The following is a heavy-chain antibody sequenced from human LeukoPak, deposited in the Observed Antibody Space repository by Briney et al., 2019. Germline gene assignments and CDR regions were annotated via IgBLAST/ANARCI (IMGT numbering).Heavy chain of an antibody. D-gene: IGHD1-26*01. J-gene: IGHJ3*02. Sequence: GGSLRLSCAASGFTLSDYYMSWIRQAPGKGLEWVSYSSSSGSTIYYADSVKGRFTISRDNAKNSLYLQMNSLRAEDTAVYYCARGWELLRAVFDIWGQGTMVTVSS. CDR2: SSSSGSTI. CDR1: GFTLSDYY. CDR3: ARGWELLRAVFDI. V-gene: IGHV3-11*01.